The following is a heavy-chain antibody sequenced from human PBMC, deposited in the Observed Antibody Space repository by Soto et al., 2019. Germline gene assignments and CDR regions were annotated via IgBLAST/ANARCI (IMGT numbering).Heavy chain of an antibody. CDR3: ARDKELPLLPYYYYGMDV. D-gene: IGHD1-26*01. J-gene: IGHJ6*02. CDR1: GFTFSSYA. CDR2: ISGSGGST. Sequence: GGSLRLSCAASGFTFSSYAMSWVRQAPGKGLEWVSAISGSGGSTYYADSVKGRFTISRDNSKNTLYLQMNSLRAEDTAVYYCARDKELPLLPYYYYGMDVWGQGTTVTVSS. V-gene: IGHV3-23*01.